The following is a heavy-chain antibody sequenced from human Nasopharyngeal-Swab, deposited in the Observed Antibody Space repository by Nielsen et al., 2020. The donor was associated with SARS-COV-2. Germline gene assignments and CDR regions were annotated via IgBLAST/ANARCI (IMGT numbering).Heavy chain of an antibody. J-gene: IGHJ5*02. CDR1: GVSISSYY. V-gene: IGHV4-59*01. CDR2: IYYTGST. D-gene: IGHD2/OR15-2a*01. CDR3: LSAAEYVVGWFDP. Sequence: SETLSLTCTVSGVSISSYYWTWIRQPPGKGLEWIGYIYYTGSTNYNPSPKSRVTIAVDTPKNQFSLKPSSVTAADTAVYYCLSAAEYVVGWFDPWGQGTLVTVSS.